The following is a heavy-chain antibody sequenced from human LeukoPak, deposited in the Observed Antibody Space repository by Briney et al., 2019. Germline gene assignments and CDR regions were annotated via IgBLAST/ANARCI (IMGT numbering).Heavy chain of an antibody. J-gene: IGHJ4*02. Sequence: GGSLRLSCAASGFLLSRYWMSWLRQAPGKGLEWVANIKQDGSEKHYIDSVKGRFTISRDNAKNSMYLQMNSLRAEDTAVYYCARDASDPKPFEYWGQGSLVTVSS. V-gene: IGHV3-7*04. CDR3: ARDASDPKPFEY. CDR1: GFLLSRYW. CDR2: IKQDGSEK.